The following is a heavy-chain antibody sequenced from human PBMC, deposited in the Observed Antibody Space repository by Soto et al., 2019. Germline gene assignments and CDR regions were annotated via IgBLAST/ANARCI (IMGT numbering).Heavy chain of an antibody. CDR3: AKGVPGIAVAGTGYFQH. V-gene: IGHV3-30*18. CDR2: ISYDGSNK. J-gene: IGHJ1*01. Sequence: PGGSLRLSCAASGFTFSSYGMHWVRQAPGKELEWVAVISYDGSNKYYADSAKGRFTISRDNSKNTLYLQMNSLRAEDTAVYYCAKGVPGIAVAGTGYFQHWGQGTLVTVSS. D-gene: IGHD6-19*01. CDR1: GFTFSSYG.